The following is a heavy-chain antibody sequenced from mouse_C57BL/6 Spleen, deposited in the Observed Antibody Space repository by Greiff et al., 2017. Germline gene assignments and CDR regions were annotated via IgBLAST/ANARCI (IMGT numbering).Heavy chain of an antibody. Sequence: EVMLVESGGGLVKPGGSLKLSCAASGFTFSSYTMSWVRQTPEKRLEWVATISGGGGNTYYPDSVKGRFTISRDNAKNTLYLQMSSLRSEDTALYYCAEPNYGSSYDYAMDYWGQGTSVTVSS. V-gene: IGHV5-9*01. CDR2: ISGGGGNT. CDR1: GFTFSSYT. CDR3: AEPNYGSSYDYAMDY. J-gene: IGHJ4*01. D-gene: IGHD1-1*01.